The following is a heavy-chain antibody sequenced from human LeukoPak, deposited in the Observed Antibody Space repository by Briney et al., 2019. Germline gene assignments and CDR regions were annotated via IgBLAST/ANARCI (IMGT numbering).Heavy chain of an antibody. V-gene: IGHV3-23*01. D-gene: IGHD6-19*01. Sequence: GGSLRLSCAASGFTSSSYAMNWVRQGPGKGLEWVSGISNSGGGTYYADSVKGRFTISRDNSKNTLYLQMNSLRVEDTAVYYCAKWRLVPRDPFDYWGQGTLVTVSS. CDR1: GFTSSSYA. CDR2: ISNSGGGT. CDR3: AKWRLVPRDPFDY. J-gene: IGHJ4*02.